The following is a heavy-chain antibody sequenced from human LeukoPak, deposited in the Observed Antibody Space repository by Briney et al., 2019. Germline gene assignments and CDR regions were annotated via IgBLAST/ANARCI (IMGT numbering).Heavy chain of an antibody. V-gene: IGHV4-59*01. Sequence: SETLSLTCAVYGGSFSGYYWSWIRQPPGKGLEWIGYIYYSGSTNYNPSLKSRVTISVDTSKNQFSLKLSSVTAADTAVYYCARGGYSYGTPHFDYWGQGTLVTVSS. CDR1: GGSFSGYY. CDR2: IYYSGST. D-gene: IGHD5-18*01. J-gene: IGHJ4*02. CDR3: ARGGYSYGTPHFDY.